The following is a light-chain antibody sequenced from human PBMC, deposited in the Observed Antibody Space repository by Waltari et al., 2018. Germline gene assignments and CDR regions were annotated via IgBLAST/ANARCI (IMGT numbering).Light chain of an antibody. V-gene: IGKV1-39*01. CDR1: RAITNY. Sequence: DIQMTQSPSSLSASVGARVTITCRASRAITNYVNWYQQRPGLAPKLLIYAASTLQGGVPTRFSGSGSGTDFTLTISSLQIEDFATYYCQQYYSYPLYTFGQGTKLEIK. J-gene: IGKJ2*01. CDR3: QQYYSYPLYT. CDR2: AAS.